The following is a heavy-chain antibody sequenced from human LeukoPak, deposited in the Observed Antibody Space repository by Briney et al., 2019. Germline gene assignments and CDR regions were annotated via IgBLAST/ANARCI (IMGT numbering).Heavy chain of an antibody. Sequence: SETLSLTCTVSGGSISSYYWSWIRQPPGKGLEWIGYIYTSGSTNYNPSLKSRVTISVDTSKNQFSLKLSSVTAADTAVYYCARAGGSYEDWFDPWGQGTLVTVSS. V-gene: IGHV4-4*09. CDR3: ARAGGSYEDWFDP. D-gene: IGHD1-26*01. J-gene: IGHJ5*02. CDR1: GGSISSYY. CDR2: IYTSGST.